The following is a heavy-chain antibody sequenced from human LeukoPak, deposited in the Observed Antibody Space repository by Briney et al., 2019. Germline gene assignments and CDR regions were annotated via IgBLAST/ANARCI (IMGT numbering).Heavy chain of an antibody. V-gene: IGHV1-18*03. CDR2: ISAYNGNT. Sequence: ASVKVSCKASGYTFTSYGISWVRQAPGQGLEWMGWISAYNGNTNYAQKLQGRVTMTTDTSTSTTYMELRSLRSDDMAVYYCAGVSFGIYVGAAVANIRYYYYYMDVWGKGTTVTVSS. D-gene: IGHD5-12*01. CDR1: GYTFTSYG. J-gene: IGHJ6*03. CDR3: AGVSFGIYVGAAVANIRYYYYYMDV.